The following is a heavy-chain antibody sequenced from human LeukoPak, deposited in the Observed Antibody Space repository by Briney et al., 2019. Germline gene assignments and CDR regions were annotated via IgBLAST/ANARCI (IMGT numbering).Heavy chain of an antibody. D-gene: IGHD3-3*01. CDR3: AGDYDFWSGLGF. V-gene: IGHV3-21*01. Sequence: GGSLRLSCAASGFTFSSYSMNWVRQAPGKGLEWVSSISSSSSYIYYADSVKGRFTISRDNAKNSLYLQMNSLRAEDTAVYYCAGDYDFWSGLGFWGQGTLVAVSS. J-gene: IGHJ4*02. CDR2: ISSSSSYI. CDR1: GFTFSSYS.